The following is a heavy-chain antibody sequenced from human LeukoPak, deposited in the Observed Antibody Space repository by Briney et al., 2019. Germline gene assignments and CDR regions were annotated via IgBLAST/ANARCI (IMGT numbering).Heavy chain of an antibody. J-gene: IGHJ4*02. D-gene: IGHD3-10*01. CDR2: IYTSGST. CDR3: ARDAWFGAGRTFAY. V-gene: IGHV4-61*02. CDR1: GDSISSGSYY. Sequence: SETLSLTCSVSGDSISSGSYYWSWIRQPAGKGLEWIGRIYTSGSTNYIPSLKSRLTISVDTSKNQFSLRLSSVTAADTAVYYCARDAWFGAGRTFAYWGQGTLVTVSS.